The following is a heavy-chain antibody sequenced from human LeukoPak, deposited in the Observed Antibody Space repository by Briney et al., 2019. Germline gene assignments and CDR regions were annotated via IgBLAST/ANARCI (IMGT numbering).Heavy chain of an antibody. CDR1: GFTFSSYE. CDR2: ISSSSSYI. J-gene: IGHJ4*02. Sequence: GGSLRLSCAASGFTFSSYEMNWVRQAPGKGLEWVSSISSSSSYIYYADSVKGRFTISRDNAKNSLYLQMNSLRAEDTAVYYCARDLRDGYNFEFGYWGQGTLVTVSS. CDR3: ARDLRDGYNFEFGY. V-gene: IGHV3-21*01. D-gene: IGHD5-24*01.